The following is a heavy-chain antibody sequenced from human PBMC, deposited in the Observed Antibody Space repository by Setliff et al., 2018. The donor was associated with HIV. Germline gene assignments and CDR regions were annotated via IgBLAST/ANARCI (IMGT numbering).Heavy chain of an antibody. J-gene: IGHJ6*02. V-gene: IGHV5-51*01. CDR1: GYSFTSYW. D-gene: IGHD2-2*01. Sequence: GESLKISCKGSGYSFTSYWIGWVRQMPGKGLEWMGIIYPGDSDTRYSPSFQGQVTISADKSISTAYLQWSSLKASDTAMYHCARGSYCSSTSCYGYYYYYYGMDVWGQGTTVTVSS. CDR2: IYPGDSDT. CDR3: ARGSYCSSTSCYGYYYYYYGMDV.